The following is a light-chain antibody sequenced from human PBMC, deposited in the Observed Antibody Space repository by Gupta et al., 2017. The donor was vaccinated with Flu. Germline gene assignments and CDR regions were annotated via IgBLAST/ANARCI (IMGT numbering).Light chain of an antibody. CDR1: KSVSSS. CDR2: DAS. V-gene: IGKV3-11*01. CDR3: QQRSNWPPLT. Sequence: EIGLRQPPATLSFSPGERATLSCRASKSVSSSLAWYQQKPGQAPRLLIYDASNRATGIPARFSGSGFGTDFTLTISSLEPEDFAVYYCQQRSNWPPLTFGGGTKVEIK. J-gene: IGKJ4*01.